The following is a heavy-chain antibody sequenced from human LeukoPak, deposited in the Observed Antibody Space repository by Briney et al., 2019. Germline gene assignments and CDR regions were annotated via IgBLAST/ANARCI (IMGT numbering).Heavy chain of an antibody. CDR1: GGSISSISYY. D-gene: IGHD1-26*01. Sequence: SETLSLTCTISGGSISSISYYWGWIRQPPGKGLEWIGSIYYTGSTYYNPSLKSRVTVSVDTSKNQFSLNLRSVTAADTAVYCCARRFSGSSELDYWGQGTLVTVSS. CDR3: ARRFSGSSELDY. J-gene: IGHJ4*02. CDR2: IYYTGST. V-gene: IGHV4-39*01.